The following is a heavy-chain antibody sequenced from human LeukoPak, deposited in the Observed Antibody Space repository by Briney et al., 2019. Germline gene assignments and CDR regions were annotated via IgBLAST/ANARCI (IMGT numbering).Heavy chain of an antibody. V-gene: IGHV1-69*13. CDR2: IIPIFGTA. D-gene: IGHD2-2*01. CDR3: AREYCSSTSCYENWFDP. J-gene: IGHJ5*02. CDR1: GGTFSSYA. Sequence: SVKVSCKASGGTFSSYAISWVRQAPGQGLEWMGGIIPIFGTANYAQKFQGRVTITADESTSTAYMELSSLRSEDTAVYYCAREYCSSTSCYENWFDPWGQGTLVTVSS.